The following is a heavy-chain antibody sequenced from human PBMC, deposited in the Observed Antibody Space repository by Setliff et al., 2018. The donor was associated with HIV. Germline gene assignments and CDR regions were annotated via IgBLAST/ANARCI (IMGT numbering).Heavy chain of an antibody. CDR1: GFTFWSHS. V-gene: IGHV3-48*01. D-gene: IGHD1-26*01. CDR2: ISRGGDSI. CDR3: ARDKWASGFDF. Sequence: PGGSLRLSCAASGFTFWSHSMLWVRQAPGKGLQWVAYISRGGDSIFYEDSVKGRFTISRDNARNSFYLQMNSLRVDDTAVYFCARDKWASGFDFWGHGTLVTVSS. J-gene: IGHJ4*01.